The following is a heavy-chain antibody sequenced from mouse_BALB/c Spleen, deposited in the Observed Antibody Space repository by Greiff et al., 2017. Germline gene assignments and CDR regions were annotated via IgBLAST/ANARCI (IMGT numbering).Heavy chain of an antibody. J-gene: IGHJ3*01. CDR3: ARETTVVATPFAY. CDR1: GFTFSSFG. D-gene: IGHD1-1*01. CDR2: ISSGSSTI. V-gene: IGHV5-17*02. Sequence: EVQRVESGGGLVKPGGSLKLSCAASGFTFSSFGMHWVRQAPEKGLEWVAYISSGSSTIYYADTVKGRFTISRDNPKNTLFLQMTSLRSEDTAMYYCARETTVVATPFAYWGQGTLVTVSA.